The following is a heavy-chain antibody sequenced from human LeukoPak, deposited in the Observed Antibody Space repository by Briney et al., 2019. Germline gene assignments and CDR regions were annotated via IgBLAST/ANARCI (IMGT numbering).Heavy chain of an antibody. J-gene: IGHJ4*02. CDR3: AKDLSRYSYGFGFDY. CDR1: GFTFSSYG. D-gene: IGHD5-18*01. V-gene: IGHV3-30*02. Sequence: GGSLRLSRAASGFTFSSYGMHWVRQAPGKGLDWVAFIRYDGSDKYYADSVKGRFTISRDNPKNTLYLQMNSLRAEDTAVYYCAKDLSRYSYGFGFDYWGQGTLATVSS. CDR2: IRYDGSDK.